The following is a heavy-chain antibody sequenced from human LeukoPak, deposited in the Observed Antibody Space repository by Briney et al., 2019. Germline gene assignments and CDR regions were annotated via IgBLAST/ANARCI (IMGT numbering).Heavy chain of an antibody. J-gene: IGHJ4*02. D-gene: IGHD6-13*01. CDR2: INHSGST. Sequence: PSETLSLTCAVYGGSFSGYYWSWIRQPPGKGLEWIGEINHSGSTNYNPSLKSRVTISVDTSKNQFSLKLSSVTAADTAVYYRARGGGLRSWAYYFDYWGQGTLVTVSS. V-gene: IGHV4-34*01. CDR1: GGSFSGYY. CDR3: ARGGGLRSWAYYFDY.